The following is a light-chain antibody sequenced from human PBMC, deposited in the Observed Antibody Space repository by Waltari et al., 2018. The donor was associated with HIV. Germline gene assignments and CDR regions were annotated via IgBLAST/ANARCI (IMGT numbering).Light chain of an antibody. CDR1: QGIISY. J-gene: IGKJ3*01. Sequence: DIQLTQSQSFLPASVGYRVTITCRASQGIISYLAWYQQKLGKTPKLLLYAASTLQSGVPSRFSGSGSGTEFTLTISSLQPEDVATYYCQQLNSYPFTFGPGTKVDFK. CDR2: AAS. CDR3: QQLNSYPFT. V-gene: IGKV1-9*01.